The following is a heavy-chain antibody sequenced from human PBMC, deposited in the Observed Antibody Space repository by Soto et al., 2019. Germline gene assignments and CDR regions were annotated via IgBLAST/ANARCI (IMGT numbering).Heavy chain of an antibody. V-gene: IGHV5-51*01. CDR3: ARRGANMYNWKPGDWFDP. J-gene: IGHJ5*02. CDR1: GYSFTSYW. Sequence: GESLKISCKGSGYSFTSYWIGWVRQMPGKGLEWMGIIYPGDSDTRYSPSFQGQVTISADKSISTAYLQWSSLKASDTAMYYCARRGANMYNWKPGDWFDPWGQGTLVTVSS. D-gene: IGHD1-20*01. CDR2: IYPGDSDT.